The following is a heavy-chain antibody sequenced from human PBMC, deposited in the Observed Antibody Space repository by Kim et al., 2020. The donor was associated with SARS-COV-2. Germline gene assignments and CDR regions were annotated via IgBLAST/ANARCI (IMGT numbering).Heavy chain of an antibody. CDR3: ARGRYYYDSSGYYLLY. D-gene: IGHD3-22*01. Sequence: SLKSRVTISVDTSKNQFSLKLSSVTAADTAVYYCARGRYYYDSSGYYLLYWGQGTLVTVSS. V-gene: IGHV4-34*01. J-gene: IGHJ4*02.